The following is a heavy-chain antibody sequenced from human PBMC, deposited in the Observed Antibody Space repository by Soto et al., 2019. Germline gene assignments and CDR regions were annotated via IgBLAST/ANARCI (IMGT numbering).Heavy chain of an antibody. J-gene: IGHJ4*02. CDR1: GYTFTSYG. D-gene: IGHD5-18*01. CDR2: ISAYNGNT. V-gene: IGHV1-18*01. Sequence: GASVKVSCKASGYTFTSYGISWVRQAPGQGLEWMGWISAYNGNTNYAQKLQGRVTMTTDTSTSTAYMELRSLRSDDTAVYYCARVTDVDTAMVDFDYWGQGTLVNVSS. CDR3: ARVTDVDTAMVDFDY.